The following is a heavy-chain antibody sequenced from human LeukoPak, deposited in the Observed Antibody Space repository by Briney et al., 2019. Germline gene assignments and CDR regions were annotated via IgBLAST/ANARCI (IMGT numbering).Heavy chain of an antibody. V-gene: IGHV4-4*09. J-gene: IGHJ4*02. D-gene: IGHD3-22*01. Sequence: ASETLSLTCTVSGGSISSYYLSWIRQPPGKGLEWIGYIYTSGSTNYNPSLKSRVTISVDTSKNQFSLKLSSVTAADTAVYYCARSPRGSGYYYLDYWGQGTLVTVSS. CDR2: IYTSGST. CDR1: GGSISSYY. CDR3: ARSPRGSGYYYLDY.